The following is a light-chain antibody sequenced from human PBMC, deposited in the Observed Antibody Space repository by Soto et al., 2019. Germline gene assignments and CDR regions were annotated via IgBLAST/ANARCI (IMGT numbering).Light chain of an antibody. CDR1: QTVRSKF. V-gene: IGKV3-20*01. J-gene: IGKJ1*01. Sequence: EIVLTQSPGTLSLSPGERATLSCRASQTVRSKFLAWYQQKPGQAPRLLIYGTSNRATGIPARFSGSGSGTAYTLSISGLEPEDVAMYYCRQYGDSPEGAFGQGTKVEI. CDR2: GTS. CDR3: RQYGDSPEGA.